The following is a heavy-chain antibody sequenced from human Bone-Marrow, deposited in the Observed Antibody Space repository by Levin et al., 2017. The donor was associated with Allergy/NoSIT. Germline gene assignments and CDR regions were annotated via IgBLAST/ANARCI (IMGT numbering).Heavy chain of an antibody. CDR1: GGSFSGYY. CDR3: ASPSACSGGSCYPWEY. Sequence: GSLRLSCAVYGGSFSGYYWSWIRQPPGKGLEWIGEINHSGSTNYNPSLKSRVTISVDTSKNQFSLKLSSVTAADTAVYYCASPSACSGGSCYPWEYWGQGTLVTVSS. CDR2: INHSGST. J-gene: IGHJ4*02. D-gene: IGHD2-15*01. V-gene: IGHV4-34*01.